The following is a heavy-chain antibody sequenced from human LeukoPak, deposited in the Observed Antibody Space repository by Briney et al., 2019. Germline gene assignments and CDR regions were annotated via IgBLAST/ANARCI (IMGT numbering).Heavy chain of an antibody. D-gene: IGHD2-15*01. CDR2: IHTSGST. Sequence: SETLSLTCTVSGGSISGYYWSWIRQPAGRGLEWIGHIHTSGSTNYNPSLKSRVTMSVDTSNNQFSLRVSSVTAADTATYYCVRGGSKAAATFDYWGQGTLVTVFS. V-gene: IGHV4-4*07. J-gene: IGHJ4*02. CDR1: GGSISGYY. CDR3: VRGGSKAAATFDY.